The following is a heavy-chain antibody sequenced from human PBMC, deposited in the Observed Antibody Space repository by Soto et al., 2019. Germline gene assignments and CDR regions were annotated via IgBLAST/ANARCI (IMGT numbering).Heavy chain of an antibody. CDR1: GFTFSSYG. V-gene: IGHV3-33*01. CDR3: ARGEYSSSSPGY. CDR2: IWYDGSNK. D-gene: IGHD6-6*01. J-gene: IGHJ4*02. Sequence: QVQLVESGVGVVQPGRSLRLSCAASGFTFSSYGMHWVRQAPGKGLEWVAVIWYDGSNKYYADSVKGRITISRDNSENTLYLQMNSMRADDTAVYYCARGEYSSSSPGYCGQRTLVTVSS.